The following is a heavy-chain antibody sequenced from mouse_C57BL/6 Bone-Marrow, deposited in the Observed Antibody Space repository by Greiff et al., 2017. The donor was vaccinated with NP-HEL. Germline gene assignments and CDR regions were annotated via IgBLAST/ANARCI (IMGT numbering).Heavy chain of an antibody. CDR3: AREAYYYGSSYGGAMDY. CDR2: INPNNGGT. CDR1: GYTFTDYY. V-gene: IGHV1-26*01. J-gene: IGHJ4*01. D-gene: IGHD1-1*01. Sequence: EVQLQQSGPELVKPGASVKISCKASGYTFTDYYMNWVKQSHGKSLEWIGDINPNNGGTSYNQKFKGKATLTVDTSSSTAYMELRSLTSEDSAVYYCAREAYYYGSSYGGAMDYWGQGTSVTVSS.